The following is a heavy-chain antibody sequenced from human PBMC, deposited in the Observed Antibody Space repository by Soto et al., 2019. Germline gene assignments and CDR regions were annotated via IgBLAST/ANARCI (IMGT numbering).Heavy chain of an antibody. D-gene: IGHD6-19*01. CDR2: ISGYNGNT. CDR3: ARDRGSGWFVY. Sequence: ASVKVSCKASGYTFTGYYMHWVRQAPGQGLEWMGWISGYNGNTNYAQKLQGRVTMTTDTSTSTAYMDLRSLRSDDTAVYYCARDRGSGWFVYWGQGTLVTVSS. CDR1: GYTFTGYY. V-gene: IGHV1-18*04. J-gene: IGHJ4*02.